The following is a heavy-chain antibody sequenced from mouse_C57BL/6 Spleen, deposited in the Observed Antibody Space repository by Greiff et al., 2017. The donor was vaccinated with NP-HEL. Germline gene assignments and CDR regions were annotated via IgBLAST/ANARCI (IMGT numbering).Heavy chain of an antibody. D-gene: IGHD1-1*01. V-gene: IGHV1-82*01. CDR3: ARDYYGSSYTENYFDY. J-gene: IGHJ2*01. CDR2: IYPGDGDT. CDR1: GYAFSSSW. Sequence: QVQLQQSGPELVKPGASVKISCKASGYAFSSSWMNWVKQRPGKGLEWIGRIYPGDGDTNYNGKFKGKATLTADKSSSTAYMQLSSLTSEDSAVYFCARDYYGSSYTENYFDYWGQGTTLTVSS.